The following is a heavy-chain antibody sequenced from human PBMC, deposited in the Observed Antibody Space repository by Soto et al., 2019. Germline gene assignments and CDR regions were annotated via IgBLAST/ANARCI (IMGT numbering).Heavy chain of an antibody. CDR2: IYYSGST. CDR1: GGSISSYY. V-gene: IGHV4-59*08. J-gene: IGHJ4*02. CDR3: ASSIVVVPAAMWFDE. Sequence: SETLSLTCTVSGGSISSYYWSWIRQPPGKGLEWIGYIYYSGSTNYNPSLKSRVTISVDTSKNQFSLKLSSVTAADTAVYYCASSIVVVPAAMWFDEWGQGTLVTVSS. D-gene: IGHD2-2*01.